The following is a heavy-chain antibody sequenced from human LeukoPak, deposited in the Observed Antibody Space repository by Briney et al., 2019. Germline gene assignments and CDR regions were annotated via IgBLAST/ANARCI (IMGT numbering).Heavy chain of an antibody. CDR3: ARVGGVGY. J-gene: IGHJ4*02. Sequence: KGLEWIVQINHSGSTTYNPSLKSRVTISVDTSKNQFSLKLSSVTAADTAVYYCARVGGVGYWGQGTLVTVSS. V-gene: IGHV4-34*01. CDR2: INHSGST.